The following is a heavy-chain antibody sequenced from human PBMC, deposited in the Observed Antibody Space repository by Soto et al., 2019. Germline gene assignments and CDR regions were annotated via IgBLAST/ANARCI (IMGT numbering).Heavy chain of an antibody. V-gene: IGHV3-33*01. CDR2: IWYDGSHK. J-gene: IGHJ3*02. CDR1: GFTFSSYR. D-gene: IGHD5-12*01. CDR3: ARPRYSGDDPGALEI. Sequence: QVQLVESGGAVVQPGTSLRLSCTASGFTFSSYRMHWVRQAPGKGLEWVAIIWYDGSHKFYVDSVKGRFAVSRDNSKNTVYLQMNSLTGEDTAVYYCARPRYSGDDPGALEIWGRGTLVTISS.